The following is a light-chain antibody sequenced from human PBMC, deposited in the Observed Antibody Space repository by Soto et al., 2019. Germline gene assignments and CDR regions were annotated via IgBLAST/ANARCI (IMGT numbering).Light chain of an antibody. CDR2: KAS. CDR3: QQYNSYPRT. J-gene: IGKJ1*01. V-gene: IGKV1-5*03. Sequence: DIQMTQSPSTLSASVGDRVTITRRASESISGWLAWYQQKPGKAPKLVIFKASTLESGVPSRFSGSGSGTEFTLSISSLQPDDFAIYYCQQYNSYPRTFGQGTKVEIK. CDR1: ESISGW.